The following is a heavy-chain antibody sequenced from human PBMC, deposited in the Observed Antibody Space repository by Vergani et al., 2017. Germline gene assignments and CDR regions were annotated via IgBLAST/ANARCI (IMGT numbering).Heavy chain of an antibody. CDR3: ARDQDIVATIFSMGRQTPKYNWFDP. Sequence: QVQLVQSGAEVKKPGASVKVSCKASGYTFTGYYMHWVRQAPGQGLEWMGWINPNSGGTNYAQKFQGRVTMTRDTSISTAYMELSRLRSDDTAVYYCARDQDIVATIFSMGRQTPKYNWFDPWGQGTLVTVSS. CDR1: GYTFTGYY. J-gene: IGHJ5*02. CDR2: INPNSGGT. V-gene: IGHV1-2*02. D-gene: IGHD5-12*01.